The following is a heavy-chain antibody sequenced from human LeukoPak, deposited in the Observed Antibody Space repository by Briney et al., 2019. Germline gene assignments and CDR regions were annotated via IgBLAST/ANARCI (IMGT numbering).Heavy chain of an antibody. D-gene: IGHD3-10*01. CDR3: ARDFGELYGADY. Sequence: GRSLRLSCAASGFTFSSYGMHWVRQAPGKGLEWVAVIWYDGSNKYYADSVKGRFTISRDNSKNTLYLQMNSLRAEDTAVYYCARDFGELYGADYWGQGTLVTVSS. J-gene: IGHJ4*02. V-gene: IGHV3-33*01. CDR2: IWYDGSNK. CDR1: GFTFSSYG.